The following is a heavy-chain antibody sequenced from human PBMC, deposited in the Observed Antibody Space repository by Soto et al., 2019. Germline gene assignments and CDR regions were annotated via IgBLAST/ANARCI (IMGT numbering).Heavy chain of an antibody. D-gene: IGHD3-10*01. CDR1: GFTFSGSA. J-gene: IGHJ6*02. CDR3: TGFRGFSGSGNYVHV. CDR2: IRTKGNSYAT. V-gene: IGHV3-73*01. Sequence: GGSLRLSCAASGFTFSGSAMHWVRQASGKGLEWVGRIRTKGNSYATAYAASVEGRFTISRDDSKNTAYLQMNSLKTEDTAVYYCTGFRGFSGSGNYVHVWGQGTTVTVSS.